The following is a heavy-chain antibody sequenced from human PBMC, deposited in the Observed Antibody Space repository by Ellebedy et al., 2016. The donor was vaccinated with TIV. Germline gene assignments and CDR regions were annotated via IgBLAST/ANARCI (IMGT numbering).Heavy chain of an antibody. CDR2: IYSGGST. D-gene: IGHD3-10*01. V-gene: IGHV3-53*01. CDR1: GFTVSSNY. Sequence: PGGSLRLSCAASGFTVSSNYMSWVRQAPGKGLEWVSVIYSGGSTYYADSIKGRFTISRDNSKNTLYLQMNSLRAEDTAVYYCARLGFTMVRGVPVRYFHYWGQGTLVTVSS. J-gene: IGHJ1*01. CDR3: ARLGFTMVRGVPVRYFHY.